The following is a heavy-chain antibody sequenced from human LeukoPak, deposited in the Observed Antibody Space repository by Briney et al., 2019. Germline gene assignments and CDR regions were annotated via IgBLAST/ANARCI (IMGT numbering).Heavy chain of an antibody. CDR1: GYTFTSYG. CDR3: ARRNFETGEIDY. J-gene: IGHJ4*02. V-gene: IGHV1-18*01. D-gene: IGHD1-14*01. Sequence: ASVTVSCTASGYTFTSYGISWVRQAPGQGLEWMGWTSAYNGNTNYAQKLQGSVTMTTDTSTSTAYMELRSLRSDDTAVYYCARRNFETGEIDYWGQGTLVTVSS. CDR2: TSAYNGNT.